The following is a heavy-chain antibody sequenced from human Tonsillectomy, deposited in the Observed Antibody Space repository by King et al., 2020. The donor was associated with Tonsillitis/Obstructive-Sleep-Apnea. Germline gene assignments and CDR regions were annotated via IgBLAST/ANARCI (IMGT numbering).Heavy chain of an antibody. CDR1: GYTFTSYT. Sequence: VQLVESGSELKKAGASVKVSCKASGYTFTSYTMNWVRQAPGQGLEWMGWVNTNTGNPTFAQGFTGRFVFSLDTSVSTAYLQISSLKAEDTAVYYCARGGYCSSSSCYNWYFYLWGRGTLVTVSS. D-gene: IGHD2-2*02. CDR2: VNTNTGNP. J-gene: IGHJ2*01. V-gene: IGHV7-4-1*02. CDR3: ARGGYCSSSSCYNWYFYL.